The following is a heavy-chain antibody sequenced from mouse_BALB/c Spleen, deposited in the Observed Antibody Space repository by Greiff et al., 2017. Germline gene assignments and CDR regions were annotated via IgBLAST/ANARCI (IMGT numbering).Heavy chain of an antibody. CDR3: ARPHYYGSSRYWYFDV. D-gene: IGHD1-1*01. J-gene: IGHJ1*01. Sequence: QVHVKQSGAELVRPGVSVKISCKGSGYTFTDYAMHWVKQSHAKSLEWIGVISTYYGDASYNQKFKGKATMTVDKSSSTAYMELARLTSEDSAIYYCARPHYYGSSRYWYFDVWGAGTTVTVSS. CDR2: ISTYYGDA. CDR1: GYTFTDYA. V-gene: IGHV1S137*01.